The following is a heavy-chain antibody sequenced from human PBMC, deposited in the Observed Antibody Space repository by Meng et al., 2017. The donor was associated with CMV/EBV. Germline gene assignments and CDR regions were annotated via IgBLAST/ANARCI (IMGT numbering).Heavy chain of an antibody. CDR3: TTDLITIFGEGSNWFDP. D-gene: IGHD3-3*01. CDR2: IKSKTDGGTT. J-gene: IGHJ5*02. Sequence: LRNAWMSWVRQAPGKGLEWVGRIKSKTDGGTTDYAAPVKGRFTISRDDSKNTLYLQMNSLKTEDTAVYYCTTDLITIFGEGSNWFDPWGQGTLVTVSS. CDR1: LRNAW. V-gene: IGHV3-15*01.